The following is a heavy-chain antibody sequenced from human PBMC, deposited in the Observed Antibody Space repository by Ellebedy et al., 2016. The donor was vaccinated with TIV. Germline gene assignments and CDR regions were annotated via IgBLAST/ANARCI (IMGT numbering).Heavy chain of an antibody. CDR2: IRSRPNSYAT. CDR3: TRHGGGSYSLPFDY. J-gene: IGHJ4*02. V-gene: IGHV3-73*01. D-gene: IGHD1-26*01. CDR1: GFTFSSSA. Sequence: GGSLRLXCAASGFTFSSSALHWVRQASGKGLEWVGHIRSRPNSYATAYAASVKGRFTISRDDSKNTAYLQMNSLKTEDTAVYYCTRHGGGSYSLPFDYWGQGTLVTVSS.